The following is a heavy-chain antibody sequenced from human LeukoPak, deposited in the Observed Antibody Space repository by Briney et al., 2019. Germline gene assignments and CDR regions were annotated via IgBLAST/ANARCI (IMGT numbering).Heavy chain of an antibody. CDR1: GGSISSHY. D-gene: IGHD2-2*02. Sequence: PSETLSLTCTVSGGSISSHYWSWIRQPPGKGLEWIGYIYYSGSTNYNPSLKSRVTISVDTSKNQFSLKLSSVTAADTAVYYCASSQLLDPPYVWGKGTTITVSS. CDR3: ASSQLLDPPYV. J-gene: IGHJ6*04. V-gene: IGHV4-59*11. CDR2: IYYSGST.